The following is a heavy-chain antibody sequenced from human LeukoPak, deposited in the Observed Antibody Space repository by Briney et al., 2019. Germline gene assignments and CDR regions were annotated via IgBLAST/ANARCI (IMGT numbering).Heavy chain of an antibody. CDR2: MNPNSGNT. CDR1: GYTFTGYY. CDR3: ARSNDWFDP. Sequence: ASVKVSCKASGYTFTGYYMFWVRQATGQGLEWMGWMNPNSGNTGYAQKFQGRVTMTRNTSISTAYMELSSLRSEDTAVYYCARSNDWFDPWGQGTLVTVSS. V-gene: IGHV1-8*02. J-gene: IGHJ5*02.